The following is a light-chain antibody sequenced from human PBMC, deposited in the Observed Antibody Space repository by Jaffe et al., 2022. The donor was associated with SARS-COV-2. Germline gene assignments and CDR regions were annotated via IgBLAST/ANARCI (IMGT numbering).Light chain of an antibody. V-gene: IGKV3-15*01. CDR3: QHYST. Sequence: EIVMTQSPATLSVSPGERATLSCRASQNVNDNLAWYQQKPGQSPRLLIYGASTRATDIPARFSGSGSGTEFTLTISSLQSEDFAVYYCQHYSTFGQGTKLEIK. J-gene: IGKJ2*01. CDR1: QNVNDN. CDR2: GAS.